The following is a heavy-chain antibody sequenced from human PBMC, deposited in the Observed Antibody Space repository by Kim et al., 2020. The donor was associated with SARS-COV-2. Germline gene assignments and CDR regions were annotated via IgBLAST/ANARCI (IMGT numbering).Heavy chain of an antibody. J-gene: IGHJ4*02. CDR1: GFTFSSYS. V-gene: IGHV3-21*01. D-gene: IGHD6-19*01. CDR3: ARGSVAGPVGY. Sequence: GGSLRLSCAASGFTFSSYSMNWVRQAPGKGLEWVSSISSSSSYIYYADSVKGRFTISRDNAKNSLYLQMNSLRAEDTAVYYCARGSVAGPVGYWGQGTLVTVSS. CDR2: ISSSSSYI.